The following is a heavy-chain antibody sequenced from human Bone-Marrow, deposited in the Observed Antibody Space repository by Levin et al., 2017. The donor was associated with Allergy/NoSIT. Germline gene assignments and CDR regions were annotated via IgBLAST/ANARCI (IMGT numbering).Heavy chain of an antibody. Sequence: TSETLSLTCAVSGGSISTTNWWSWVRQPPGKGLEWIGQISHVGDTTYNPSLKSRVTISIDTSKNQLSLRLTFLTAADTAIYYCARHCLAGRCYHGFDYWGQGTLVTVSS. J-gene: IGHJ4*02. V-gene: IGHV4-4*02. D-gene: IGHD2-15*01. CDR3: ARHCLAGRCYHGFDY. CDR2: ISHVGDT. CDR1: GGSISTTNW.